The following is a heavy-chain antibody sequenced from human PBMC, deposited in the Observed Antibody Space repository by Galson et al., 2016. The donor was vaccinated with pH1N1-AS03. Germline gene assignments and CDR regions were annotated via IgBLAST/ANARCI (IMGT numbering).Heavy chain of an antibody. CDR3: ARTAVSIPGTREWYFDL. J-gene: IGHJ2*01. V-gene: IGHV4-39*07. Sequence: SETLSLTCPVSGGSIRSTFYFWGWVRQPPGRGLEWIGSIFYTGSAYYSPSLESRVTISIDTSRNQFSLNLASVTAADTAVYYCARTAVSIPGTREWYFDLWGRGSLVTVSS. CDR1: GGSIRSTFYF. D-gene: IGHD1-26*01. CDR2: IFYTGSA.